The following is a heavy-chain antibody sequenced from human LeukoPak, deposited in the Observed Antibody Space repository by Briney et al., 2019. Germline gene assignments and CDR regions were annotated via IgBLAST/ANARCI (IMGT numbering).Heavy chain of an antibody. J-gene: IGHJ6*02. V-gene: IGHV1-69*13. D-gene: IGHD4-11*01. CDR1: GGTFSSYA. CDR2: IIPIFGTA. CDR3: ARTGSNYRGFYGMDV. Sequence: ASVKVPCKASGGTFSSYAISWVRQAPGQGLEWMGGIIPIFGTANYAQKFQGRVTITADESTSTAYMELSSLRSEDTAVYYCARTGSNYRGFYGMDVWGQGTTVTVSS.